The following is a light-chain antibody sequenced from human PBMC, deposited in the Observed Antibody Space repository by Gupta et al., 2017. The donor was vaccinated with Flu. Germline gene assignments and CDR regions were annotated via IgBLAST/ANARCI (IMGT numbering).Light chain of an antibody. V-gene: IGLV2-14*01. CDR3: NPYTTSSTYF. CDR2: EVS. J-gene: IGLJ1*01. CDR1: SSDVGGYNY. Sequence: QSALTQPASVSGSPGQSITISCTGTSSDVGGYNYFSWYQQHPGKAPNLMLYEVSNRPSGVSNPFPGSKSGNTASLTISGSQAEEEVDYSGNPYTTSSTYFFGTGTKVTVL.